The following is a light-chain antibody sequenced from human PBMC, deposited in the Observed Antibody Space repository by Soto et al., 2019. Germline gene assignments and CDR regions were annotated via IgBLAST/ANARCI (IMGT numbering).Light chain of an antibody. J-gene: IGKJ3*01. CDR1: QSLSRN. CDR2: GAS. V-gene: IGKV3-15*01. CDR3: QHYNGWPPAFT. Sequence: EILMTQSPATLSVSPGERATLSCRASQSLSRNLAWYQQKPGQAPRLLIYGASTRASGIPARFSGSGSGTEFPLTISSLQSEDFALNYFQHYNGWPPAFTFGPGTKVDL.